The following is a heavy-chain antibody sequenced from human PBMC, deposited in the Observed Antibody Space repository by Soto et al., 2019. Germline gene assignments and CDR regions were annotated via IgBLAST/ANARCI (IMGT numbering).Heavy chain of an antibody. CDR2: INAGNGNT. Sequence: QVQLVQSGAEEKKPGASVKVSCKASGYTFTSYAMHWVRRATGQRLEWMGWINAGNGNTKYSQKFHGRVTITRDTSASTAYMELSSLRSEDSAVYYCARTGGYWGIDYWGQGTLVTVSS. J-gene: IGHJ4*02. D-gene: IGHD1-26*01. CDR1: GYTFTSYA. CDR3: ARTGGYWGIDY. V-gene: IGHV1-3*05.